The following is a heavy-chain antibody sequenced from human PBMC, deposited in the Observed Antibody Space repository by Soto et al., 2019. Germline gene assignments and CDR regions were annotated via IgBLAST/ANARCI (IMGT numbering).Heavy chain of an antibody. CDR1: GYTFTSYG. Sequence: QVQLVQSGAEVKKPGASVQVSCKASGYTFTSYGISWVRQAPGQGLEWMGWINGYNGNTNHAQKLQCRVTMSTDTSTRTAYMELRSLRSDDSAVYYCARMGDVPYYYYGMDVWCQGPTVTVSS. J-gene: IGHJ6*02. V-gene: IGHV1-18*01. CDR3: ARMGDVPYYYYGMDV. CDR2: INGYNGNT. D-gene: IGHD3-16*01.